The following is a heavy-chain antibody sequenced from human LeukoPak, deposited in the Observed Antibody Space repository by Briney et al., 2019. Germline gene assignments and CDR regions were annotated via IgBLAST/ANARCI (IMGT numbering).Heavy chain of an antibody. CDR1: GFTFSSYE. CDR2: ISSSGSTI. D-gene: IGHD3-16*01. J-gene: IGHJ4*02. V-gene: IGHV3-48*03. CDR3: ARDSAGTKYDCVWGSLQ. Sequence: GGSLRLSCAASGFTFSSYEMNWVRHAPGKGLEWVSYISSSGSTIYYADSVKGRFTISRDNAKNSLYLQMNSLRVEDTAVYYCARDSAGTKYDCVWGSLQWGQGTLVTVYS.